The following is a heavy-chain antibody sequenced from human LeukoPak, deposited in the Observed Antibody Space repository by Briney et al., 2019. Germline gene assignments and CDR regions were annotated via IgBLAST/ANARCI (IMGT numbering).Heavy chain of an antibody. V-gene: IGHV4-59*01. Sequence: PSETLSLTCTVSGGSISSYYRSWIRQPPGKGLEWIGYIYYSGSTNYNPSLKSRVTISVDTSKNQFSLKLSSVTAADTAVYYCARVCREYYFDYWGQGTLVTVSS. J-gene: IGHJ4*02. CDR3: ARVCREYYFDY. CDR1: GGSISSYY. CDR2: IYYSGST. D-gene: IGHD3-10*01.